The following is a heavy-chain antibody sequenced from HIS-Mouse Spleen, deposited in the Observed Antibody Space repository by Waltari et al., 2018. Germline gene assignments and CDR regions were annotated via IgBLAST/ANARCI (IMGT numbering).Heavy chain of an antibody. D-gene: IGHD6-13*01. J-gene: IGHJ2*01. V-gene: IGHV4-39*07. CDR3: AREIPYSSSWYDWYFDL. CDR2: IYYSGRT. Sequence: QLQLQESGPGLVKPSETLSLTCTVSGGSISSSSYYWGWFRQPPGKGLGWIGSIYYSGRTDYNPALKSRVTISVDTSKNQFSLKLSSVTAADTAVYYCAREIPYSSSWYDWYFDLWGRGTLVTVSS. CDR1: GGSISSSSYY.